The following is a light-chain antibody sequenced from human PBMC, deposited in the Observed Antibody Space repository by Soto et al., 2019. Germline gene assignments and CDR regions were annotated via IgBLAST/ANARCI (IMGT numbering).Light chain of an antibody. Sequence: ILMTQSPATLSVSPGERATLSCRASQSVNNNLAWYQQKPGQAPRLLIYDASTRATGIPARFSGSGSGTEFTLTISGLQSVDFAVYYCQQYNNWPPWTFGQGTKVEIK. CDR2: DAS. CDR3: QQYNNWPPWT. J-gene: IGKJ1*01. V-gene: IGKV3-15*01. CDR1: QSVNNN.